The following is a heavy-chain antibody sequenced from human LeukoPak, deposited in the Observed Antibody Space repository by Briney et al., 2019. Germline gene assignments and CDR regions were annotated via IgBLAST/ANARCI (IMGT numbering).Heavy chain of an antibody. J-gene: IGHJ6*02. D-gene: IGHD2-15*01. Sequence: PGGSLRLSCAASGFTFSDYYMSWIRQAPGKGLEWVSYISSSGSTIYYADSVKGRFTISRDNAKNSLYLQMNSLRAEDTAVYYCARDYPPRGYCSGGSCYYYYYGMGVWGQGTTVTVSS. V-gene: IGHV3-11*01. CDR3: ARDYPPRGYCSGGSCYYYYYGMGV. CDR2: ISSSGSTI. CDR1: GFTFSDYY.